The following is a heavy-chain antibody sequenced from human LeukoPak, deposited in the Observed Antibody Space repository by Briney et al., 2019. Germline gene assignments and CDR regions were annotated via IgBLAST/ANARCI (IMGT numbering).Heavy chain of an antibody. J-gene: IGHJ3*02. CDR1: GFTFSNYA. Sequence: GGSLRLSCAASGFTFSNYAMHWVRQAPGKGLEWVSTITKSGDQTHYADSVRGLFTISRDIFKNTLYLQMNSLRAEDTAVYHCVKSAGKDGYRDVFDIWGQGTVVTVSS. CDR3: VKSAGKDGYRDVFDI. CDR2: ITKSGDQT. D-gene: IGHD5-24*01. V-gene: IGHV3-23*01.